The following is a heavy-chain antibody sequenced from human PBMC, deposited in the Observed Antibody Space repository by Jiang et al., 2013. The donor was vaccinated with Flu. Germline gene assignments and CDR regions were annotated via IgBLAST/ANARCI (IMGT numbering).Heavy chain of an antibody. CDR3: ARGVLYGLPDPFFDY. D-gene: IGHD2-2*02. CDR2: IYHSGST. Sequence: TCAVSGGSISSSNWWSWVRQPPGKGLEWIGEIYHSGSTNYNPSLKSRVTISVDKSKNQFSLKLSSVTAADTAVYYCARGVLYGLPDPFFDYWGQGTLVTVSS. J-gene: IGHJ4*02. CDR1: GGSISSSNW. V-gene: IGHV4-4*02.